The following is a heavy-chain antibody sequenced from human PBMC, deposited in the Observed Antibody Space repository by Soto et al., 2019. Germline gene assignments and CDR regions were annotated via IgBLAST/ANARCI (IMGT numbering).Heavy chain of an antibody. CDR1: GYSIRSGSY. V-gene: IGHV4-38-2*02. J-gene: IGHJ4*01. D-gene: IGHD6-19*01. CDR2: IYHGGTT. Sequence: KPSETLSLTCTVSGYSIRSGSYWGWIRQPPGKGPEWIASIYHGGTTFYNPSLKSRVTISVDTPNNQFSLKLTSVTAADTAVYYCARVHVMVVAGSTFDYWGHGTLVTVSS. CDR3: ARVHVMVVAGSTFDY.